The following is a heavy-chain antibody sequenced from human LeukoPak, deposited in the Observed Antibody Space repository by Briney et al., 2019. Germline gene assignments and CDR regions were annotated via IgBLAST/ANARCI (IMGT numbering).Heavy chain of an antibody. J-gene: IGHJ4*02. Sequence: PAGGSLRLSCAASGFTFSDYAMSWVRQAPGKGLEWVSTMSFSGGSAYYADSVKGRFTISRDNSTNTLYLQMNSLRAEDTAVYYCASSSPYYYDSSGYSGLDYWGQGTLVTVSS. CDR2: MSFSGGSA. CDR1: GFTFSDYA. CDR3: ASSSPYYYDSSGYSGLDY. D-gene: IGHD3-22*01. V-gene: IGHV3-23*01.